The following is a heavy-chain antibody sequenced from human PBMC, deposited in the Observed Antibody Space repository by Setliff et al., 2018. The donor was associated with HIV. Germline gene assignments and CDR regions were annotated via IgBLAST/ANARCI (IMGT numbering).Heavy chain of an antibody. Sequence: SETLSLTCTVSGGAISSVSYSWGWIRQPPGKGLEWIEYMYSGGNTYYNPSLRSRVTISVDTSKNQFSLKLTSMTAADTAVYYCARGWVRGPIISPGTYFSYGLDVWGQGTPVTVSS. D-gene: IGHD3-10*01. V-gene: IGHV4-39*07. CDR2: MYSGGNT. J-gene: IGHJ6*02. CDR3: ARGWVRGPIISPGTYFSYGLDV. CDR1: GGAISSVSYS.